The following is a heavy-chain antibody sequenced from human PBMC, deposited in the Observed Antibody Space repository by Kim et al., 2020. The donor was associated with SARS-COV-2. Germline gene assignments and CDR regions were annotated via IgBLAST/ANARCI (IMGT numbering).Heavy chain of an antibody. CDR2: ISYDGTNQ. D-gene: IGHD2-2*03. J-gene: IGHJ4*02. CDR1: GFTFSRNA. Sequence: GGSLRLSCAASGFTFSRNAMHWVRQAPGKGLEWVAVISYDGTNQYYADSLKGRFTISRDNSKNTVYLQMNSLRGDDTAVYYCATGYCGRIVCSPPFDYWGQGTLVTVSS. CDR3: ATGYCGRIVCSPPFDY. V-gene: IGHV3-30*03.